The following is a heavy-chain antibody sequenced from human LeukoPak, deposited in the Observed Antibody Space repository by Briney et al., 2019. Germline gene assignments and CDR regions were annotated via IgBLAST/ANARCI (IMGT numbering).Heavy chain of an antibody. D-gene: IGHD6-19*01. J-gene: IGHJ6*02. Sequence: PGGSLRLSCAASGFDFSSNWMHWVRHAPGQGLVWVSRIKGDGISTNYADSVKGRFTISRDSAKNSLYLQMSSLRDEDTAVYYCARDAGNSGYGMDVWGQGTTVTVSS. CDR1: GFDFSSNW. V-gene: IGHV3-74*01. CDR2: IKGDGIST. CDR3: ARDAGNSGYGMDV.